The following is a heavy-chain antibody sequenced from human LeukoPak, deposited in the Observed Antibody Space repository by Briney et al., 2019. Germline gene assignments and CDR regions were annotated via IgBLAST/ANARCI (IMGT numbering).Heavy chain of an antibody. V-gene: IGHV3-23*01. D-gene: IGHD5-12*01. CDR3: AKSSDIVATEEGLGAFDI. CDR1: GFTFSSYA. Sequence: QPGGSLRLSCAASGFTFSSYAMSWVRQAPGKGLEWVSAISGSGGSTYYADSVKGRFTISRDNSKNTLYLQMNSLRAEDTAVYYRAKSSDIVATEEGLGAFDIWGQGTMVTVSS. CDR2: ISGSGGST. J-gene: IGHJ3*02.